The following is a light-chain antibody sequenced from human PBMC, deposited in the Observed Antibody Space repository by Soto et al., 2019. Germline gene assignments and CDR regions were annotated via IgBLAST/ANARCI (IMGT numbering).Light chain of an antibody. Sequence: QSVLTQPASVSGSPGQPITISCTGTSRDVGGYNYVSWHQQHPGKAPKVIITEVSNRPSGVSNRFSSSKSGNTASLTISGLQAEDEADYYCSSYISSSTFVVFGGWTQVTVL. CDR1: SRDVGGYNY. CDR2: EVS. J-gene: IGLJ2*01. CDR3: SSYISSSTFVV. V-gene: IGLV2-14*01.